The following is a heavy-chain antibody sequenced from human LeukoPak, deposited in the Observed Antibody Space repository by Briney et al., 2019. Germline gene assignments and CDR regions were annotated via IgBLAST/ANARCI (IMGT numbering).Heavy chain of an antibody. D-gene: IGHD3-16*02. Sequence: ASVKVSCKVSGYTLTELSMHWVRQAPGKGLEWMGGFDPEDGETIYAQKFQGRVTMTEDTSTDTAYMGLSSLRSEDTAVYYCATVPDYVWGSYPYYWGQGTLVTVSS. CDR2: FDPEDGET. CDR1: GYTLTELS. V-gene: IGHV1-24*01. CDR3: ATVPDYVWGSYPYY. J-gene: IGHJ4*02.